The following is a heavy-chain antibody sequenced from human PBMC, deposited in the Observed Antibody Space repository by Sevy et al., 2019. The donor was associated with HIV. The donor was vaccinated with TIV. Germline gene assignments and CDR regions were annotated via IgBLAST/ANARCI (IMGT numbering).Heavy chain of an antibody. Sequence: GGSLRLSCAAPGFTFNFFSMHWVRQAPGKGLEWVATISFDGSNEHYADSVKGRFTISRDNSKNSLFLQMNSLRADDSAVYYCALERLSSAVAEYFHNWGQGTLVTVSS. D-gene: IGHD1-1*01. V-gene: IGHV3-30-3*01. CDR3: ALERLSSAVAEYFHN. CDR1: GFTFNFFS. CDR2: ISFDGSNE. J-gene: IGHJ1*01.